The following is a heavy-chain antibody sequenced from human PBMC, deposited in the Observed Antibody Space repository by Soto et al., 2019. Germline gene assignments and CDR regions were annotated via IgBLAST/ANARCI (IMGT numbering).Heavy chain of an antibody. J-gene: IGHJ4*02. CDR1: GFTFSYYW. V-gene: IGHV3-74*01. D-gene: IGHD6-19*01. CDR3: ARDRGWSLFDY. CDR2: IHSDGSST. Sequence: GGSLRLSCAASGFTFSYYWMHWVRQAPGQGLVWVSRIHSDGSSTTYADSVKGRFTISRDNAKNTLYLQMNSLRAEDTAVYYCARDRGWSLFDYWGQGTLVTVSS.